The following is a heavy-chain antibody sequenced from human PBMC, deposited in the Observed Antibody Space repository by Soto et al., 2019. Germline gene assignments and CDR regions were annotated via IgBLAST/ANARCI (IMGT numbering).Heavy chain of an antibody. V-gene: IGHV1-18*01. CDR1: GYTFTSYG. Sequence: GASVKVSCKASGYTFTSYGISWVRQAPGQGLEWMGWISAYNGNTNYAQKLQGRVTMTTDTSTSTAYMELRSLRSDDTAVYYCARGASSSWYLYNWFDPRGQGTLVTVSS. CDR2: ISAYNGNT. CDR3: ARGASSSWYLYNWFDP. J-gene: IGHJ5*02. D-gene: IGHD6-13*01.